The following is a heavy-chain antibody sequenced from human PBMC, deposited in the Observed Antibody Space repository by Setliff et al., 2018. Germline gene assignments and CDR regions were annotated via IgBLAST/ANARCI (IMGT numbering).Heavy chain of an antibody. CDR2: IYSSGST. D-gene: IGHD6-6*01. Sequence: SETLSLTGTVSGGSISSGSYYWSWIRQPAGKGLEWIGHIYSSGSTNYNPSLKSRVTISVDRSKNQFSLKLSSVSAAGTAVYYCASDLYSSSSGGFYYYYYYVDVWGKGTTVTVSS. V-gene: IGHV4-61*09. J-gene: IGHJ6*03. CDR3: ASDLYSSSSGGFYYYYYYVDV. CDR1: GGSISSGSYY.